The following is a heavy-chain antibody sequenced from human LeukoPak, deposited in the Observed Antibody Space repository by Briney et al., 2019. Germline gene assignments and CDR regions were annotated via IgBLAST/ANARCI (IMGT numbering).Heavy chain of an antibody. CDR3: ARDRSTGWFDP. CDR1: GGSISSGSYY. J-gene: IGHJ5*02. CDR2: IYTSGST. D-gene: IGHD1-1*01. Sequence: SETLSLTCTVSGGSISSGSYYWSWVRQPAGRGLEWIGRIYTSGSTNYNPSLKSRVTISVDTSKNQFPLKLSSVTAADTAVYYCARDRSTGWFDPWGQGTLVTVSS. V-gene: IGHV4-61*02.